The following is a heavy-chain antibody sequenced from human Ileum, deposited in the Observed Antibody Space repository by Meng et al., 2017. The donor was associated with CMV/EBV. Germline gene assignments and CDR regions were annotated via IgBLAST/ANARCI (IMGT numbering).Heavy chain of an antibody. V-gene: IGHV1-18*01. CDR3: ARVVVVPSDYYPMDV. Sequence: ASVKVSCKASGYTFSDYTITWVRQAPGQGPEWMGWVSAKNGNTKYAERLQGRVTLTTDTSTRTAYMEMRSLRSDDTAVYYCARVVVVPSDYYPMDVWGQGTAVTVSS. D-gene: IGHD2-2*01. CDR2: VSAKNGNT. CDR1: GYTFSDYT. J-gene: IGHJ6*02.